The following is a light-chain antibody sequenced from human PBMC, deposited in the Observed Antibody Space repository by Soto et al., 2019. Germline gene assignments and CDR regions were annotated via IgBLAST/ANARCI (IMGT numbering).Light chain of an antibody. V-gene: IGKV1-5*03. CDR3: QQYSSLWT. J-gene: IGKJ1*01. CDR2: KAS. CDR1: QSINNL. Sequence: EIQMTQAASTLSASVGDRVTITCRASQSINNLLAWFQQRPRKAPKLLIYKASSLESGVPARFSGSGSGTEFTLTISSLQPDDFATYYCQQYSSLWTFGQGTKVDIK.